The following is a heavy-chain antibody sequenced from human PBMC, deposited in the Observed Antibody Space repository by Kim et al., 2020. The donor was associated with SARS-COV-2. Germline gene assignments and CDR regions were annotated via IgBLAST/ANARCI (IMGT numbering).Heavy chain of an antibody. V-gene: IGHV4-34*01. D-gene: IGHD6-13*01. CDR1: GGSFSGYY. J-gene: IGHJ4*02. CDR2: INHSGST. CDR3: ARGKSIAAADFEY. Sequence: SETLSLTCAVYGGSFSGYYWSWIRQPPGKGLEWIGEINHSGSTNYNPSIKSRVTISVDTSKNQFSLKLSSVTAADTAVYYCARGKSIAAADFEYWGQGTL.